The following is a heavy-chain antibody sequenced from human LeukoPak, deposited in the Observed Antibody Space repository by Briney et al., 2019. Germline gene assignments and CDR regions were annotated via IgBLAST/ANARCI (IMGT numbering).Heavy chain of an antibody. J-gene: IGHJ4*02. Sequence: SETLSLTYTVSGGSISSGSYYWSWIRQPPGKGLEWIGRIYTSGSTNYNPSLKSRVTISVDTSKNQFSLKLSSVTAADTAVYYCATEGVGYDSSGYRDYWGQGTLVTVSS. CDR3: ATEGVGYDSSGYRDY. CDR1: GGSISSGSYY. CDR2: IYTSGST. D-gene: IGHD3-22*01. V-gene: IGHV4-61*02.